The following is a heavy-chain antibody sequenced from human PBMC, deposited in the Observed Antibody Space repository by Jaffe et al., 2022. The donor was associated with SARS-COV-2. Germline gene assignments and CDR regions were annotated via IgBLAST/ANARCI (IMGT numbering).Heavy chain of an antibody. V-gene: IGHV3-21*01. CDR3: ARDRLMGATVPSY. Sequence: EVQLVESGGGLVKPGESLRLSCAASGFIFSSYTMNWVRQAPGKGLEWVSSISSSSNYIYYADSVKGRFTISRDNAKNSLYLQMNSLRAEDTAVYYCARDRLMGATVPSYWGQGTLVTVSS. CDR1: GFIFSSYT. D-gene: IGHD1-26*01. J-gene: IGHJ4*02. CDR2: ISSSSNYI.